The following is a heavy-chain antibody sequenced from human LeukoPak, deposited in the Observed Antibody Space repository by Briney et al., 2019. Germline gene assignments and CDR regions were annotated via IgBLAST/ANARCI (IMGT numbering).Heavy chain of an antibody. Sequence: GGTLRLSCAASGFTFSSYGMSWVRQAPGKGLEWVSAISGSGGSTYYADSVKGRFTISRDNSRNTLYLQMNSLRAEDTAVYYCAKVRRGYSYGLGSDAFDIWGQGTMVTVSS. D-gene: IGHD5-18*01. J-gene: IGHJ3*02. CDR1: GFTFSSYG. CDR2: ISGSGGST. CDR3: AKVRRGYSYGLGSDAFDI. V-gene: IGHV3-23*01.